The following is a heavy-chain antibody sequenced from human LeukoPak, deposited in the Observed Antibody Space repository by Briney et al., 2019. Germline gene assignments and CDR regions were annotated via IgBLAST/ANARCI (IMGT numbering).Heavy chain of an antibody. CDR1: GYTFTSYG. CDR2: ISAYNGHT. CDR3: ARGENYDILTGYIL. D-gene: IGHD3-9*01. Sequence: ASVKVSCKASGYTFTSYGISWVRQAPGQGLEWMGWISAYNGHTNYAQKLQGRVTMTTDTSTSTAYVELRSLRSDDTAVYYCARGENYDILTGYILWGQGTLVTVSS. J-gene: IGHJ4*02. V-gene: IGHV1-18*01.